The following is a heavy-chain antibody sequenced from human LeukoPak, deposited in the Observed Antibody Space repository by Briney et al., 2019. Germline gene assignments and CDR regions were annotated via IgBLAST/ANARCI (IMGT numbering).Heavy chain of an antibody. CDR3: ARDEDYSDVEYFQH. CDR2: IIPIFGTA. D-gene: IGHD4-17*01. CDR1: GGTFSSYA. J-gene: IGHJ1*01. Sequence: ASVKVSCKASGGTFSSYAISWVRQAPGQGLEWMGGIIPIFGTANYAQKFQGRVTITADKSTSTAYMELSSLRSEDTAVYYCARDEDYSDVEYFQHWGQGTLVTVSS. V-gene: IGHV1-69*06.